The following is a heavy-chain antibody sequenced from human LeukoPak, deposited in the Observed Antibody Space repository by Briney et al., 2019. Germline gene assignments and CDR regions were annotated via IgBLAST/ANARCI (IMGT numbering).Heavy chain of an antibody. Sequence: PGGSLRLSCAASGFTFSSYWMHWVRQAPGKGLEWVSAISGSGGSTYYADSVKGRFTISRDNSKNTLYLQMNSLRAEDTAVYYCAKVANPYYYDSSEYYWGQGTLVTVSS. CDR2: ISGSGGST. V-gene: IGHV3-23*01. J-gene: IGHJ4*02. CDR1: GFTFSSYW. D-gene: IGHD3-22*01. CDR3: AKVANPYYYDSSEYY.